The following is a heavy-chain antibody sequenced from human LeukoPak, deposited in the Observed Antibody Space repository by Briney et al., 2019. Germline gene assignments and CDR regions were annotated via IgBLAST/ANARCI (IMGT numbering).Heavy chain of an antibody. CDR1: GFTFSSYG. V-gene: IGHV3-30*18. CDR3: AKDSSGWFLRY. D-gene: IGHD6-19*01. CDR2: ISYDGSNK. J-gene: IGHJ4*02. Sequence: PGGSLRLSRAASGFTFSSYGMHWVRQAPGKGLEWVAVISYDGSNKYYADSVKGRFTISRDNSKNTLYLQMNSLRAEDTAVYYCAKDSSGWFLRYWGQGTLVTVSS.